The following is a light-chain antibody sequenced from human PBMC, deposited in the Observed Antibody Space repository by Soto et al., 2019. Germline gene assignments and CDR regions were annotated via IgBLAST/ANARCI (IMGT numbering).Light chain of an antibody. CDR2: DAS. CDR3: QQRSNWPPWT. CDR1: QSVSSY. Sequence: EIVMTQSPATLSLSPGERATLSCRASQSVSSYLAWYQQKPGQAPRLLIYDASNRATGIPARFSGSGSGTDFTLTISRLEPEDFAVYYCQQRSNWPPWTFGQGTKVDI. J-gene: IGKJ1*01. V-gene: IGKV3-11*01.